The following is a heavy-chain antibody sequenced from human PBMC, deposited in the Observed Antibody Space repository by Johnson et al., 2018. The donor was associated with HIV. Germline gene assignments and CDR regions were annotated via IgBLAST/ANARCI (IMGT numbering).Heavy chain of an antibody. Sequence: VQLVESGGGLVHPGGSLRLSCTASGFTVSTNYMSWVRQAPGKGLEWVSVIYSGGSTYYADSVKGRFAISRDNSKNTLNLQMNSLRPEDTAVYYCAKGMGLSIGELSDAFHFWGLGTVVTVSS. J-gene: IGHJ3*01. CDR2: IYSGGST. CDR1: GFTVSTNY. D-gene: IGHD3-10*01. V-gene: IGHV3-66*01. CDR3: AKGMGLSIGELSDAFHF.